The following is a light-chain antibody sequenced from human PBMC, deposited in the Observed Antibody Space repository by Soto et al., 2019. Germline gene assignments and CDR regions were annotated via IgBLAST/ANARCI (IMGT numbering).Light chain of an antibody. Sequence: IVLTQSPGTLSLSPGERATLSCRASQSVSSTYLAWYQQKPGQAPRLLIYGAASRATGIPDRFSGRGSGTDFTLTISRLEPEDFAVYYCQQYGSSSTFGQGIKVDIK. J-gene: IGKJ1*01. V-gene: IGKV3-20*01. CDR3: QQYGSSST. CDR2: GAA. CDR1: QSVSSTY.